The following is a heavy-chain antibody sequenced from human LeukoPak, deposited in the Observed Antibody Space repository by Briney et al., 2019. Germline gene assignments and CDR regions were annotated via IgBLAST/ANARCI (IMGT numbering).Heavy chain of an antibody. CDR3: ARESESSGWYDY. CDR1: GFMFHDYA. Sequence: GGSLGLSCAAPGFMFHDYAIHWVRPAAGKGLEWVSLISGDGGSTFYADSVKGRFTISRDNSKNSLYLQMNSLRSDDTALYYCARESESSGWYDYWGQGTLVTVSS. J-gene: IGHJ4*02. V-gene: IGHV3-43*02. D-gene: IGHD6-19*01. CDR2: ISGDGGST.